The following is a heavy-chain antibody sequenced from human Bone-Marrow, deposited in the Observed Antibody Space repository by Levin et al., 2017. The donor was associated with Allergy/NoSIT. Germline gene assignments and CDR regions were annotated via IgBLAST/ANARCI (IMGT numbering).Heavy chain of an antibody. J-gene: IGHJ4*02. V-gene: IGHV3-30-3*01. Sequence: LPGGSLRLSCAASGFTFSHYAMYWVRQAPGKGLEWVAVISYDRANKYYADSVKGRFTISRDNSKNTLFLLTNSLRAEDTAVYYCARTYCTGGSCYSKGLDSWGQGTQVTVSS. D-gene: IGHD2-15*01. CDR3: ARTYCTGGSCYSKGLDS. CDR2: ISYDRANK. CDR1: GFTFSHYA.